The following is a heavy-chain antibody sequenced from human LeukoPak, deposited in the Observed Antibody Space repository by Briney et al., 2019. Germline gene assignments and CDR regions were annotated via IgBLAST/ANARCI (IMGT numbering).Heavy chain of an antibody. CDR3: TTGTDGCSSTSCPFQS. V-gene: IGHV3-15*01. Sequence: GGSLRLSCVASGFTFSNAWMSWVRQAPGKGLEWVGRIKSKTDGGTTDYAAPVKGRFTISRDDSKNTLYLQMNSLKTEDTAVYYCTTGTDGCSSTSCPFQSWGQGTLVTVSP. J-gene: IGHJ1*01. D-gene: IGHD2-2*01. CDR1: GFTFSNAW. CDR2: IKSKTDGGTT.